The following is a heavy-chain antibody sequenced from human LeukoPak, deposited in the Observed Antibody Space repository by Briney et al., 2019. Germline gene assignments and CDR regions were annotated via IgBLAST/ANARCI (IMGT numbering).Heavy chain of an antibody. V-gene: IGHV3-11*04. CDR1: GFTFSDYY. Sequence: GGSLRLSCAASGFTFSDYYMSWIRQAPGKGLEWVSYISSSGSTIYYADSVKGRFTISRDNSKNTLYLQMNSLRAEDTAVYYCARDRYWNAFDIWGQGTMVTVSS. D-gene: IGHD1-1*01. CDR3: ARDRYWNAFDI. CDR2: ISSSGSTI. J-gene: IGHJ3*02.